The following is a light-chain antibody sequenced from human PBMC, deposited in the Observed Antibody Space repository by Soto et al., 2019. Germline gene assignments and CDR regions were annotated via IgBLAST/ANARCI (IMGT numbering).Light chain of an antibody. J-gene: IGKJ1*01. Sequence: VPKHSPAARSLSPRDRAILSCRARLSVSSSYLAWYQQKPGQAPRLLIYDASRRATGIPDRFSGSGSGTDFTLTISRLEPEDFAVYYCQQYGSTPRTLGQGTNVDI. V-gene: IGKV3-20*01. CDR2: DAS. CDR3: QQYGSTPRT. CDR1: LSVSSSY.